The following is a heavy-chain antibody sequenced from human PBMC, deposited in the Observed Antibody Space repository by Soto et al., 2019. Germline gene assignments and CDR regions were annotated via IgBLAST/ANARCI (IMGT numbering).Heavy chain of an antibody. D-gene: IGHD2-15*01. CDR2: INAGNGNT. V-gene: IGHV1-3*01. J-gene: IGHJ4*02. CDR3: ARGPGGPDGPGDY. Sequence: QVQLVQSGAEVKKPGASVKVSCKASGYTFTRYAMHWVRQAPGQRLEWMGWINAGNGNTKYSQKFQGRVTITRDTAGSTAYMELSSVRCEDTAAYGCARGPGGPDGPGDYWGQGTLVSVSS. CDR1: GYTFTRYA.